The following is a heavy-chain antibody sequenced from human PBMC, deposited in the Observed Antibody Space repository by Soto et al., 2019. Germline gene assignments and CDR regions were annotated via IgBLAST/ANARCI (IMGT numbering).Heavy chain of an antibody. CDR1: GLSLRTTGVG. D-gene: IGHD2-21*02. V-gene: IGHV2-5*02. CDR2: LYWDDDQ. CDR3: VQSRCGGDCLEIYSSHAYNGLDV. Sequence: QVTLKESGPTLVKPTQTLTLTCTVSGLSLRTTGVGVGWVRQPPGKALEWLALLYWDDDQRYSPSLRSRLTIAKDISEKQVVHTMTNMDTVDTATYYCVQSRCGGDCLEIYSSHAYNGLDVWGQGTTVTVSS. J-gene: IGHJ6*02.